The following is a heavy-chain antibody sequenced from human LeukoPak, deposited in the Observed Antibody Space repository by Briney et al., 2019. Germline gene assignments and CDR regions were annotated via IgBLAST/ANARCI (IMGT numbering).Heavy chain of an antibody. CDR1: GGSMSPYH. CDR2: IYYSGST. V-gene: IGHV4-59*01. Sequence: PSETLSLTCTVSGGSMSPYHWGWIRQPPGKGLEWIGYIYYSGSTNYDPSLKSRVTISVDTSKNQFSLKLSSVTAADTAVYYCARDGVDYYDSSGYARIHHFDYWGQGTLVTVSS. J-gene: IGHJ4*02. CDR3: ARDGVDYYDSSGYARIHHFDY. D-gene: IGHD3-22*01.